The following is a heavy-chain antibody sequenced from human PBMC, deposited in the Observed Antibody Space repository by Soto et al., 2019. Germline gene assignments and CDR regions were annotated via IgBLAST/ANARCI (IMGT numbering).Heavy chain of an antibody. D-gene: IGHD4-17*01. CDR2: VKSKTDGETT. V-gene: IGHV3-15*01. CDR3: TTDSYMTNIIVRFDY. Sequence: GGSLRLSCTASGFTFGDYAMSWFRQAPGKGLEWVGRVKSKTDGETTDFAAPVKGRFAISRDDSKNMVYLEMNSLKTEDTAIYYCTTDSYMTNIIVRFDYWGHGTLVTVSS. J-gene: IGHJ4*01. CDR1: GFTFGDYA.